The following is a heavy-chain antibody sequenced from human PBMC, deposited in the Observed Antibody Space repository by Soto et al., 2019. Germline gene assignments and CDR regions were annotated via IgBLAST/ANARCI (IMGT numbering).Heavy chain of an antibody. Sequence: SETLSLTCAVSGYCISGGYHWGWIRQPPGKGLEWIASIFRSADTNYSPSLKSRATISVDTSKNQFSLKLISVTAADTAVYYCARARGADRPNWFAPWGQGTQVTDSS. J-gene: IGHJ5*02. V-gene: IGHV4-38-2*01. CDR3: ARARGADRPNWFAP. D-gene: IGHD3-10*01. CDR2: IFRSADT. CDR1: GYCISGGYH.